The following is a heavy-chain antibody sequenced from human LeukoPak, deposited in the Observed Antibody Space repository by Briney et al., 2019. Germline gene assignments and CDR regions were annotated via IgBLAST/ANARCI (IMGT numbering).Heavy chain of an antibody. CDR3: AKPPFARGNVWFDP. CDR1: GFTFSSYA. D-gene: IGHD4-23*01. Sequence: VGSLRLSCAASGFTFSSYAMSWVRQAPGKGLEWVSAISGSGGGTYYADSVKGRFTISRDNSQNTLYLQMNSLRAEDTAVYYCAKPPFARGNVWFDPWGQGTLVTVSS. J-gene: IGHJ5*02. V-gene: IGHV3-23*01. CDR2: ISGSGGGT.